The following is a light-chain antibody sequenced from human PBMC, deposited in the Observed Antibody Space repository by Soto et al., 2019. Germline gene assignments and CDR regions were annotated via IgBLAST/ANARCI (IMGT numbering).Light chain of an antibody. CDR2: EVS. J-gene: IGLJ1*01. Sequence: QSALTQPPSASGSPGQSGTISCTGTSSDVGGYDYVSWYQQHPGKAPKLMIFEVSKRPSGVPDRFSGSKSGNTASLTVSGLQAEDEADYYCSSYAGNTKGVFGTGTKVTVL. CDR1: SSDVGGYDY. V-gene: IGLV2-8*01. CDR3: SSYAGNTKGV.